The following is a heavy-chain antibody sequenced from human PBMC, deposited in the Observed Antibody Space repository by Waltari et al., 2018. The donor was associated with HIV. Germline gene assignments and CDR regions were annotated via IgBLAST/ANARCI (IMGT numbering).Heavy chain of an antibody. Sequence: QVQLVQSGAEVKKPGASVKVSCKASGYTFTSYGISWVRQAPGPGLEWMGWISAYNGNTNYAQKLQGRVTMTTDTSTSTAYMELRSLRSDDTAVYYCARYKSYYYDSSGSYYFDYWGQGTLVTVSS. CDR2: ISAYNGNT. J-gene: IGHJ4*02. D-gene: IGHD3-22*01. CDR1: GYTFTSYG. V-gene: IGHV1-18*01. CDR3: ARYKSYYYDSSGSYYFDY.